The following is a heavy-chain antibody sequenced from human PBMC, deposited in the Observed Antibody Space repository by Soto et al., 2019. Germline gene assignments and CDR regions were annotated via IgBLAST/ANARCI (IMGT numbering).Heavy chain of an antibody. Sequence: GGSLRLSCAASGFTFSSYAMHWVRQAPGKGLEWVAVISYDGSNKYYADSVKGRFTISRDNSKNTLYLQMNSLRAEDMAVYYCARDVESGSSQYYYYYYGMDVWGQGTTVTVSS. CDR3: ARDVESGSSQYYYYYYGMDV. D-gene: IGHD1-26*01. V-gene: IGHV3-30-3*01. CDR1: GFTFSSYA. CDR2: ISYDGSNK. J-gene: IGHJ6*02.